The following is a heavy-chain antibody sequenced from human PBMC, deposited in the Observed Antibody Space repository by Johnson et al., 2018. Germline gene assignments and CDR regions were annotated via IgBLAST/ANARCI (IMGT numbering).Heavy chain of an antibody. Sequence: VQLLESGGGVVQPGRSLRLSCVASGFTFRNYGMHWVRQAPGKGLEWVALLWYDGSNKYYADSVKGRFTISRDNSKKMLYLQMNSLRAEDTAVYYCASLRGDSSGWYYFDYWGQGTLVTVSS. CDR1: GFTFRNYG. D-gene: IGHD6-19*01. CDR3: ASLRGDSSGWYYFDY. V-gene: IGHV3-33*01. J-gene: IGHJ4*02. CDR2: LWYDGSNK.